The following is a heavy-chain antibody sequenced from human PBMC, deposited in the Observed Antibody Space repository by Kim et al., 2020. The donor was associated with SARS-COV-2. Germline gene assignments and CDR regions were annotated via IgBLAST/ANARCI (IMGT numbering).Heavy chain of an antibody. CDR3: ATPPPWDTLVWFDP. D-gene: IGHD5-18*01. CDR1: GFTFSSYA. J-gene: IGHJ5*02. Sequence: GGSLRLSCAASGFTFSSYAMSWVRQAPGKGLEWVSAISGRGGSTYYADSVKGRFTISRDHYKNTLYLQMNSLRAEDTAVYYCATPPPWDTLVWFDPWGQGFLVTVSS. CDR2: ISGRGGST. V-gene: IGHV3-23*01.